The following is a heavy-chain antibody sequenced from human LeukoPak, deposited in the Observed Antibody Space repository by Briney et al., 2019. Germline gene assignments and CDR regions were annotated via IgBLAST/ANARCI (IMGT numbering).Heavy chain of an antibody. V-gene: IGHV1-24*01. CDR3: ATVSLTGTDAFDI. CDR2: FDPEDGET. Sequence: ASVKVSCKVSGYTLTELSMHWVRQAPGKGLEWMGGFDPEDGETIYAQKFQGRVTMTEDTSTDTAYMEPSSLRSEDTAVYYCATVSLTGTDAFDIWGQGTMVTVSS. J-gene: IGHJ3*02. CDR1: GYTLTELS. D-gene: IGHD3-9*01.